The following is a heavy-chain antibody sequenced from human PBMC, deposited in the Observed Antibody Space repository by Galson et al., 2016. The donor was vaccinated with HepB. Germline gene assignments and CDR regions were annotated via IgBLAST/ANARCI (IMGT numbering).Heavy chain of an antibody. Sequence: SLRLSCAASGFIFSGSAMHWVRQASGKGLEWLGRIRSKDNSYATTYAASVKGRFTISRDDSTNTAYLQMNILKTEDTAMYYCTMGFCSSTSCYANDYWGQGTLVTVSS. J-gene: IGHJ4*02. CDR3: TMGFCSSTSCYANDY. CDR2: IRSKDNSYAT. CDR1: GFIFSGSA. V-gene: IGHV3-73*01. D-gene: IGHD2-2*01.